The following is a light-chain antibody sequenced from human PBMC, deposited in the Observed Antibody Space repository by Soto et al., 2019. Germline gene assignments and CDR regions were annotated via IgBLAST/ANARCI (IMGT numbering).Light chain of an antibody. CDR3: SSYTGSSTLYV. J-gene: IGLJ1*01. Sequence: QSVLTQPASVSGSPGQSITISCTGTSSDVGDYDYVSWYQQHPGKAPKLMIYEVSKRPSGVSNRFSGSKSGDTASLTISGLQAEDEADYYCSSYTGSSTLYVFXTGTKVTVL. CDR2: EVS. CDR1: SSDVGDYDY. V-gene: IGLV2-14*01.